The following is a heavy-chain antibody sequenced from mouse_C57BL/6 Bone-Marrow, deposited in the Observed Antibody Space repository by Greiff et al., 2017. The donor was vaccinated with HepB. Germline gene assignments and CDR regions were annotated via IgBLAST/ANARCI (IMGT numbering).Heavy chain of an antibody. CDR2: INPNNGGT. CDR1: GYTFTDYN. CDR3: AKLGHGPHFDY. Sequence: VQLQQSGPELVKPGASVKMSCKASGYTFTDYNMHWVKQSHGKSLEWIGYINPNNGGTSYNQKFKGKATLTVNKSSSTAYMELRSLTSEDSAVYYCAKLGHGPHFDYWGQGTTLTVSS. D-gene: IGHD4-1*01. V-gene: IGHV1-22*01. J-gene: IGHJ2*01.